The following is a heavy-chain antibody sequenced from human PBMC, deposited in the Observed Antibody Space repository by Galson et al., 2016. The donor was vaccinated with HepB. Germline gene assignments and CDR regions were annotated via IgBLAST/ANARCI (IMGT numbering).Heavy chain of an antibody. D-gene: IGHD2-15*01. CDR3: ARYRGYSSAYLDY. V-gene: IGHV1-18*01. CDR1: GYTFTKYL. CDR2: IAPYNGNT. J-gene: IGHJ4*02. Sequence: SVKVSCKASGYTFTKYLIGWVRQAPGQGLEWMGWIAPYNGNTSYAQRIQGRVTMTTDTSTRIAYMELRSLRTDDTAVYYCARYRGYSSAYLDYWGQGTLVTVSS.